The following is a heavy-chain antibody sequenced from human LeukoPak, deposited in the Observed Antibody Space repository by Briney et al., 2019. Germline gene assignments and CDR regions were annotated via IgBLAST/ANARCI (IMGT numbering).Heavy chain of an antibody. D-gene: IGHD3-10*01. CDR2: ISSSSSYT. CDR3: AREGYYGSRGDFDY. Sequence: PGGSLRLSCAASGFTFSDYYMSWIRQAPGKGLEWVSHISSSSSYTNYADSVKGRFTISRDNAKNSLYLQMNSLRAEDTAVYYCAREGYYGSRGDFDYWGQGTLVTVSS. J-gene: IGHJ4*02. V-gene: IGHV3-11*05. CDR1: GFTFSDYY.